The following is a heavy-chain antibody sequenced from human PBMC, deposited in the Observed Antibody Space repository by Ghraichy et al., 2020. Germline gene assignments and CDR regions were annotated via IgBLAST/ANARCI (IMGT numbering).Heavy chain of an antibody. CDR1: GFRFSDYY. CDR2: ISSSGITI. D-gene: IGHD2-8*01. CDR3: ARVYATLYGMDV. Sequence: GGSLRLSCAASGFRFSDYYMSWIRQAPGKGLEWVSYISSSGITIYYADSVKGQFTSSRDYAKKTLYLQMNSLRAEDTAVYFCARVYATLYGMDVWGQGTTVTVSS. V-gene: IGHV3-11*01. J-gene: IGHJ6*02.